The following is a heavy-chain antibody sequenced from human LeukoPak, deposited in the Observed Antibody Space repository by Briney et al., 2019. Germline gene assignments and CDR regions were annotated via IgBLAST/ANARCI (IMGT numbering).Heavy chain of an antibody. CDR2: IDPKSGDT. D-gene: IGHD2-15*01. V-gene: IGHV1-2*02. J-gene: IGHJ6*02. Sequence: ASVKVSCKASGYTFTDYYIHLVRQAPGQGLEWMGWIDPKSGDTSSAQKFQGRVTMTRDTSIGTAYMELSRLRSDDTAVYYCARVPECSGGICYGMDVWGHGTAVTVSS. CDR1: GYTFTDYY. CDR3: ARVPECSGGICYGMDV.